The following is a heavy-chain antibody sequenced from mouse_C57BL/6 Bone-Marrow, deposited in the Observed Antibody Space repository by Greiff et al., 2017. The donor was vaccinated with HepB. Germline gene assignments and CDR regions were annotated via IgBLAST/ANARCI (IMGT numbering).Heavy chain of an antibody. J-gene: IGHJ3*01. V-gene: IGHV1-81*01. CDR1: GYTFTSYG. Sequence: VMLVESGAELARPGASVKLSCKASGYTFTSYGISWVKQRTGRGLEWIGEIYPRSGNTYYNEKFKGKATLTADKSSSTAYTELRSLTSEDSAVYFCAGELGRRFAYWGQGTLVTVSA. CDR2: IYPRSGNT. CDR3: AGELGRRFAY. D-gene: IGHD4-1*01.